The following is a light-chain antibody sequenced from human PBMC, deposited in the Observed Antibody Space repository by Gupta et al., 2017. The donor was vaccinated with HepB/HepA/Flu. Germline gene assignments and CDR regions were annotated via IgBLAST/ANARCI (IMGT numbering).Light chain of an antibody. CDR3: SSYTSSSTYV. Sequence: SALTQPASVSGSPGQAITISCPGTSSDVGGYNYVSWYQQHPAKAPKLMIYDVSNRPSWVANRFSGSKSGNTASLTISGPQAEDDADYYCSSYTSSSTYVFGTGTKVTVL. CDR1: SSDVGGYNY. J-gene: IGLJ1*01. V-gene: IGLV2-14*01. CDR2: DVS.